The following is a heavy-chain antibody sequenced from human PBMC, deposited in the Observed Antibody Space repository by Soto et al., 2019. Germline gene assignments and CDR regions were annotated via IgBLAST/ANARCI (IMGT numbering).Heavy chain of an antibody. CDR2: ISYDGSNK. D-gene: IGHD3-10*01. J-gene: IGHJ4*02. CDR1: GFTFSSYG. CDR3: AKGRRIPMVRGAFDY. Sequence: QVQLVESGGGVVQPGRSLRLSCAASGFTFSSYGMHWVRQAPGKGLEWVAVISYDGSNKYYADSVKGRFTISRDNSKNARYLQMNSRRAADTAVYYRAKGRRIPMVRGAFDYWGQGTLVTVSS. V-gene: IGHV3-30*18.